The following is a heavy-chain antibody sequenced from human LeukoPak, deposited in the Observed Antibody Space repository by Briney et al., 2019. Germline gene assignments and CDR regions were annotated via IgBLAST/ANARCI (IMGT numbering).Heavy chain of an antibody. CDR2: ISYDGSNK. J-gene: IGHJ4*02. D-gene: IGHD2-2*01. CDR3: AKDLSVVPAAMWGGIDY. CDR1: GFTFSSYG. Sequence: GGSLRLSCAASGFTFSSYGMHWVRQAPGKGLEGVAVISYDGSNKYYADSVKGRFTISRDNSKNTLYLQMNSLRAEDTAVYYCAKDLSVVPAAMWGGIDYWGQGTLVTVSS. V-gene: IGHV3-30*18.